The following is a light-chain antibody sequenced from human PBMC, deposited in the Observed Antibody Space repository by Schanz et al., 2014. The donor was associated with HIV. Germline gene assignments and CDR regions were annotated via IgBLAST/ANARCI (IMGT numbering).Light chain of an antibody. CDR2: DVS. Sequence: QSALTQPASVSGSPGQSITIPCTGTSSDVGGYNYVAWYQQHPGKAPKLMIYDVSDRPSGVSNRFSGSKSGNTASLTISGLQPEDEADYFCSSYTDRRTVVFGGGTKLTVL. CDR3: SSYTDRRTVV. CDR1: SSDVGGYNY. V-gene: IGLV2-14*03. J-gene: IGLJ3*02.